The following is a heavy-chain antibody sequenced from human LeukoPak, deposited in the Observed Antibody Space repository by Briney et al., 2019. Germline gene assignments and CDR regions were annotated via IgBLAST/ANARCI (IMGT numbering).Heavy chain of an antibody. J-gene: IGHJ4*02. D-gene: IGHD2-15*01. CDR3: ARAWRCSYVVDY. V-gene: IGHV3-21*01. CDR1: RYTFSAYS. CDR2: ISSSSSYI. Sequence: GGSLRLSCAASRYTFSAYSMNWVRQAPGKGLEWVSCISSSSSYIYYADSVKGRFTISRDNPQNSLYLQMSSLRAEDTAVYYCARAWRCSYVVDYWGQGTLVTVSS.